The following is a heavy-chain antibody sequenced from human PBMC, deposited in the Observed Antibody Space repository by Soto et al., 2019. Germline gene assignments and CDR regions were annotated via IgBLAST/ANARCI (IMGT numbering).Heavy chain of an antibody. V-gene: IGHV3-30-3*01. J-gene: IGHJ5*02. CDR1: GFTFSSYA. Sequence: QVQLVESGGGVVQPGRSLRLSCAASGFTFSSYAMHWVRQAPGKGLEWVAVISYDGSNKYYADSVKGRFTISRDNSKNTLYLQMNSLRAEDTAVYYCARILYRSSWYLGWFDPWGQGTLVTVSS. CDR3: ARILYRSSWYLGWFDP. D-gene: IGHD6-13*01. CDR2: ISYDGSNK.